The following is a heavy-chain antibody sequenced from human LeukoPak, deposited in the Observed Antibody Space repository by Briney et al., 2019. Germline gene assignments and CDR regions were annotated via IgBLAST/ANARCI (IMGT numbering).Heavy chain of an antibody. Sequence: GASVKVSCKASGYTFTGYYMHWVRQAPGQGLEWMGRINPNSGGTNYAQKFQGRVTMTRDTSISTAYMELSRLRSDDTAVYYCARDSSFYCSSTSCYAGNWFDPWGQGTLATVSS. D-gene: IGHD2-2*01. V-gene: IGHV1-2*06. CDR2: INPNSGGT. CDR1: GYTFTGYY. J-gene: IGHJ5*02. CDR3: ARDSSFYCSSTSCYAGNWFDP.